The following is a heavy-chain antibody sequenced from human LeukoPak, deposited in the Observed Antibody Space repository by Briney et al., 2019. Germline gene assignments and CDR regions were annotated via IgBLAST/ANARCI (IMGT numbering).Heavy chain of an antibody. V-gene: IGHV3-53*04. J-gene: IGHJ3*02. CDR1: GFTVSSNY. Sequence: GGSLRLSCAAAGFTVSSNYMSWVRQAPGKGLEWVSVIYSGGSTYYADSVKGRFTISRHNSKNTLYLQMNSLRAEDTAVYYCARAGPHTHDAFDIWGQGTMVTVSS. CDR2: IYSGGST. CDR3: ARAGPHTHDAFDI.